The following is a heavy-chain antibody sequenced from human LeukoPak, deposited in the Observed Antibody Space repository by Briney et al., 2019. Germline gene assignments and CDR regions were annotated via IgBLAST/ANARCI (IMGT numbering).Heavy chain of an antibody. CDR3: AKALDYSSDDAFDI. J-gene: IGHJ3*02. V-gene: IGHV3-9*03. Sequence: PGGSLRLSCAASGFTFDDYAMHWVRQAPGKGLEWVSGISWNSGSIGYADSVKGRFTISRDNAKNSLYLQMNSLRAEDMALYYCAKALDYSSDDAFDIWGQGTMVTVSS. CDR1: GFTFDDYA. D-gene: IGHD6-25*01. CDR2: ISWNSGSI.